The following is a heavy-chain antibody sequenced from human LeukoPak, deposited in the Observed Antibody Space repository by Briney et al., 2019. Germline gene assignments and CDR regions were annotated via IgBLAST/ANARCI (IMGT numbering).Heavy chain of an antibody. V-gene: IGHV3-15*01. CDR3: TTAISYYYDSSGPYYPSDDAFDI. CDR1: GFTFSNAW. CDR2: IKSKTDGGTT. D-gene: IGHD3-22*01. J-gene: IGHJ3*02. Sequence: GGSLRLSCAASGFTFSNAWMSWVRQALGKGLEWVGRIKSKTDGGTTDYAAPVKGRFTISRDDSKNTLYLQMNSLKTEDTAVYYCTTAISYYYDSSGPYYPSDDAFDIWGQGTMVTVSS.